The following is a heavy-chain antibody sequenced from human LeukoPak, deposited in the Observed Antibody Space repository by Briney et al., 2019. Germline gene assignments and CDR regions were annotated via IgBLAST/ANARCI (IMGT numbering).Heavy chain of an antibody. CDR2: IYRGGST. D-gene: IGHD2-21*02. V-gene: IGHV3-66*01. CDR3: ATLARRVTALLDF. CDR1: GFTVSSSY. J-gene: IGHJ4*02. Sequence: GGSLRLSCAASGFTVSSSYMSWVRQAPGKGLEWVSVIYRGGSTYYADSVKGRFTISRDNSKNTVYLQMNSLRAEDTAVYYCATLARRVTALLDFWGQGTLVTVSS.